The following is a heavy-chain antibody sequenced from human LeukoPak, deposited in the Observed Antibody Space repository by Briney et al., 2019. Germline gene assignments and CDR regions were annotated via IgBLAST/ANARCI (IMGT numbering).Heavy chain of an antibody. D-gene: IGHD5-18*01. Sequence: GGSLRLSRAASGFSVSSNYMNWVRQAPGKGLEWVSLMYSGNKTSYADSVKGRFTISRDDFKNTFYLQMNSLRAEDTAVYYCARDGGSRGYTYGQGAFDIWGQGTMVTVSS. V-gene: IGHV3-53*01. CDR2: MYSGNKT. CDR3: ARDGGSRGYTYGQGAFDI. CDR1: GFSVSSNY. J-gene: IGHJ3*02.